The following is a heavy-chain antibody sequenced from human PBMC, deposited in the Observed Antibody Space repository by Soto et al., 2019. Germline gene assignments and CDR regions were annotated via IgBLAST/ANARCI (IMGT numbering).Heavy chain of an antibody. CDR3: VRGYCSSSASCEGDFQH. CDR2: IDPIGGNT. Sequence: QVQLEQSGAEVKEPGASVKISCKASGYTFTTYHIHWVRQAPGQGLDWMGMIDPIGGNTGYARKFQERVAMTRDKSTGTAYIEVNRLRFDDTAMYFCVRGYCSSSASCEGDFQHWGQGTLVTVSS. V-gene: IGHV1-46*01. D-gene: IGHD2-2*01. J-gene: IGHJ1*01. CDR1: GYTFTTYH.